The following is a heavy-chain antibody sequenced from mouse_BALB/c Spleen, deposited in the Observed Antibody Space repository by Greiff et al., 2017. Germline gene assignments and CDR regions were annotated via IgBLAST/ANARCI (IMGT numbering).Heavy chain of an antibody. D-gene: IGHD6-1*01. J-gene: IGHJ4*01. CDR3: ARVAASGAMDY. Sequence: QVQLQQSGAELVRPGTSVKVSCKASGYAFTNYLIEWVKQRPGQGLEWIGVINPGSGGTNYNEKFKGKATLTADKSSSTAYMQLSSLTSDDSAVYFCARVAASGAMDYWGQGTSVTVSS. CDR1: GYAFTNYL. CDR2: INPGSGGT. V-gene: IGHV1-54*03.